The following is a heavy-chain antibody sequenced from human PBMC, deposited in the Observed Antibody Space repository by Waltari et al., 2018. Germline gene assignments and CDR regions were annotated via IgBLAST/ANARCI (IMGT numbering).Heavy chain of an antibody. V-gene: IGHV3-15*01. D-gene: IGHD3-22*01. CDR3: TTDGPSMIVVVKGAFDI. J-gene: IGHJ3*02. Sequence: EVQLVESGGGLVKPGGSLRLSCAASGFTFSNAWMSWVRQDPGKGLEWVGRIKSKTDGGTTDYAAPVKGRFTISRDDSKNTLYLQMNSLKTEDTAVYYCTTDGPSMIVVVKGAFDIWGQGTMVTVSS. CDR2: IKSKTDGGTT. CDR1: GFTFSNAW.